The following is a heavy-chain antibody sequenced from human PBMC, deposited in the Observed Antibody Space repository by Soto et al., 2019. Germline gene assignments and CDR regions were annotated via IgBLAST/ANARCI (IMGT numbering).Heavy chain of an antibody. CDR3: ARSLTWFGDPGMDV. Sequence: SVKVSCNASGGTFSSYAISWVRQAPGQGLEWMGGIIPIFGTANYAQKFQGRVTITADESTSTAYMELSSLRSEDTAVYYCARSLTWFGDPGMDVWGQGTTVTVSS. CDR2: IIPIFGTA. J-gene: IGHJ6*02. V-gene: IGHV1-69*01. CDR1: GGTFSSYA. D-gene: IGHD3-10*01.